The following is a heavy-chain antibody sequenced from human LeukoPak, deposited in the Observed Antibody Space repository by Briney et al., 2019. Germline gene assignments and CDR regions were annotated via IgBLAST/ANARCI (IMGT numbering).Heavy chain of an antibody. CDR2: LSGSATIT. CDR1: EFTFSNYA. V-gene: IGHV3-23*01. CDR3: AKDWYIAALISIDAFDI. J-gene: IGHJ3*02. Sequence: GGSLRLSCTASEFTFSNYAISWVRQAPGKGLECVSSLSGSATITYYADSVKGRFTISRANSKNPLYLQMNSLRAEDTAVYYCAKDWYIAALISIDAFDIWGQGTMVTVSS. D-gene: IGHD1-1*01.